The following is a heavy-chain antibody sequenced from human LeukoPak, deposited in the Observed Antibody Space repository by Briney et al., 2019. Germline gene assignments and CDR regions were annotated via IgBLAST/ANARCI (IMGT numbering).Heavy chain of an antibody. D-gene: IGHD1-26*01. CDR2: INPSDGAT. CDR1: GYTFTMYY. J-gene: IGHJ6*03. CDR3: AREKRGGLSGSWGGLFASYYTYYYMDV. V-gene: IGHV1-46*01. Sequence: ASVKVSCRASGYTFTMYYIHWVRQAPGQGLEWMGMINPSDGATTYAQRFQGRVTVTRDMSTTTVYMDLRSLRSEDTAVYFCAREKRGGLSGSWGGLFASYYTYYYMDVWGRGTTVTVSS.